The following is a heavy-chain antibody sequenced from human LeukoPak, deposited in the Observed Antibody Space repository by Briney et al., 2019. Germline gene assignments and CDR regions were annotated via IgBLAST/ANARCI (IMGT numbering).Heavy chain of an antibody. J-gene: IGHJ4*02. V-gene: IGHV4-34*01. CDR3: ATYRWELLFDY. CDR1: GGSFSGYY. D-gene: IGHD1-26*01. CDR2: INHSGST. Sequence: ASETLSLTCTVYGGSFSGYYWSWIRQPPGKGLEWIGEINHSGSTNYNPSLKSRVTISVDTSKNQFSLKLSSVTAADTAVYYCATYRWELLFDYWGQGTLVTVSS.